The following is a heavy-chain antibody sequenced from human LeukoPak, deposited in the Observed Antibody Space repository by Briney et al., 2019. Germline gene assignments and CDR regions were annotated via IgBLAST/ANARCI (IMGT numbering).Heavy chain of an antibody. CDR1: GASIRGYY. Sequence: PSETLSLTCTVSGASIRGYYWSCIRQPPGKGLEWIGYIYYSGSTNYNPSLKSRVTISVDTSKNQFSLKLSSVTAADTAMYYCARAWATDYFDYWGQGTLVTVSS. J-gene: IGHJ4*02. V-gene: IGHV4-59*01. CDR2: IYYSGST. CDR3: ARAWATDYFDY.